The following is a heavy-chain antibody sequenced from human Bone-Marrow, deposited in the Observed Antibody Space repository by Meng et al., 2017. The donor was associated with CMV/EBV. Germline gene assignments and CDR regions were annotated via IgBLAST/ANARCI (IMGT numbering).Heavy chain of an antibody. V-gene: IGHV3-15*05. Sequence: GESLKISCAASGFTFSNAWMSWVRQAPGKGLEWVGRIKSKTDGGTTDYAAPVKGRFTISRDDSKNTLYLQMNSLRAEDTAVYYCARVCSSTSCPDRYYYYYYGMDVWGQGTTVTVSS. J-gene: IGHJ6*02. CDR1: GFTFSNAW. D-gene: IGHD2-2*01. CDR3: ARVCSSTSCPDRYYYYYYGMDV. CDR2: IKSKTDGGTT.